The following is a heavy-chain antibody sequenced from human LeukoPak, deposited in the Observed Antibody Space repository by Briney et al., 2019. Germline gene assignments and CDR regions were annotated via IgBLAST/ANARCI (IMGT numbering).Heavy chain of an antibody. CDR3: ARDSSTWYRY. J-gene: IGHJ4*02. V-gene: IGHV4-38-2*02. Sequence: PSETLSLTCTVSGYSISSGYYWGWIRQPPGKGLEWIGSVYHSGSTYYNPSLKSRVTISVDTSKNHFSLTLRFVTAADTAVYYCARDSSTWYRYWGQGTLVTVSS. CDR2: VYHSGST. CDR1: GYSISSGYY. D-gene: IGHD6-13*01.